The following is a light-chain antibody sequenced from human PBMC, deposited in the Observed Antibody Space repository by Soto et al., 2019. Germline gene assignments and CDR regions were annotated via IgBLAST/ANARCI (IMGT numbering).Light chain of an antibody. J-gene: IGKJ1*01. CDR2: DAS. Sequence: DIQMTQFPSALSASVGDRVTITFRASQNVNNWLAWYQHKPGKAPQLLIYDASVLETGVPSRFSGSGSGTEFTLAISGLQSDDFATYYCQQYNTYWTFGQGTKWIS. CDR1: QNVNNW. V-gene: IGKV1-5*01. CDR3: QQYNTYWT.